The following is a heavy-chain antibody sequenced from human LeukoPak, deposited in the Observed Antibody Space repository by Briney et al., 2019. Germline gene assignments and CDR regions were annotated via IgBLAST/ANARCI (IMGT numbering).Heavy chain of an antibody. J-gene: IGHJ6*02. CDR3: ARGGGLDV. CDR2: ISYDGSNK. CDR1: GFTFSSYG. Sequence: GRSLRLSCAASGFTFSSYGMHWVRQAPGKGLEWVAVISYDGSNKYYADSVKGRFTISRDNAKNSLYLQMSNLRAEDTAVYFCARGGGLDVWGQGATVTVSS. V-gene: IGHV3-30*03. D-gene: IGHD3-16*01.